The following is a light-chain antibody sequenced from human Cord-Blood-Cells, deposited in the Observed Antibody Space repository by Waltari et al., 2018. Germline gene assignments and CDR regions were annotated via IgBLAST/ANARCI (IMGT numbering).Light chain of an antibody. V-gene: IGKV3-11*01. CDR2: EAS. CDR3: QQRSNWPLT. CDR1: QSVSSY. Sequence: EIVLTQSPATLSLSPGERATLACRASQSVSSYLAWYQQKPGQAPRLLIYEASNRATGIPARFSGNGSGTDFTLTISSLEPEDFAVYYCQQRSNWPLTFGGGTKVEIK. J-gene: IGKJ4*01.